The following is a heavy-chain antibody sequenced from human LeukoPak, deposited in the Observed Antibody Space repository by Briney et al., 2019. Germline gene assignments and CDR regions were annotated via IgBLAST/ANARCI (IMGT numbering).Heavy chain of an antibody. CDR2: IDVSGNT. V-gene: IGHV3-48*03. Sequence: GGSLRLSCAASGFTFSSYEMIWVRQAPGKGLEWVSKIDVSGNTMYADSVKGRFTISRDTAKSSLYLQMSSLRAEDTAVYYCARRLSYYGMDVWGQGTTVTVSS. J-gene: IGHJ6*02. CDR3: ARRLSYYGMDV. D-gene: IGHD5/OR15-5a*01. CDR1: GFTFSSYE.